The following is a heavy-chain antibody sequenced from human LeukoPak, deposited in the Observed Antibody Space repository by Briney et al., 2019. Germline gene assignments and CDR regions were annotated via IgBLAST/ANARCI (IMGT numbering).Heavy chain of an antibody. Sequence: ASVKVSCKASGYTFTSYYMHWVRQAPGQGLEWMGIINPSGGSTSYAQKFQGRVTMTRDTSTSTVYMDLSSLRSEDTAVNYCARTAYYDSSGDTPTYYYYYMDVWGKGTTVTISS. CDR3: ARTAYYDSSGDTPTYYYYYMDV. CDR1: GYTFTSYY. CDR2: INPSGGST. D-gene: IGHD3-22*01. J-gene: IGHJ6*03. V-gene: IGHV1-46*01.